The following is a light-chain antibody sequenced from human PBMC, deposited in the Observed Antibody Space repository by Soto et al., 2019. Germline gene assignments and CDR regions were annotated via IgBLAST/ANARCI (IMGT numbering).Light chain of an antibody. Sequence: DIQMTQAPSSLSASVGDRVTITFRARKSISSYLNWYQQKPGKAPKLLIYAAYSLQSGVPSRFSGSGSGTDFTLTISRLQTEDFATYYCQQSYSTPWTFGQGTKVEIK. CDR3: QQSYSTPWT. V-gene: IGKV1-39*01. J-gene: IGKJ1*01. CDR1: KSISSY. CDR2: AAY.